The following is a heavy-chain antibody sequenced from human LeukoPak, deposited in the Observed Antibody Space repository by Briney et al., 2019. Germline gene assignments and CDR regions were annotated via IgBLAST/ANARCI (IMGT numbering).Heavy chain of an antibody. CDR2: ISYDGSNK. J-gene: IGHJ4*02. CDR3: AKEVGYGDYKWGSHTFDY. Sequence: QSGGSLRLSCAASGFTFSSYAMHWVRQAPGKGLEWVAVISYDGSNKYYADSVKGRFTISRDNSKNTLYLQMNSLRAEDMAVYYCAKEVGYGDYKWGSHTFDYWGQGTLVTVSS. V-gene: IGHV3-30-3*01. D-gene: IGHD4-17*01. CDR1: GFTFSSYA.